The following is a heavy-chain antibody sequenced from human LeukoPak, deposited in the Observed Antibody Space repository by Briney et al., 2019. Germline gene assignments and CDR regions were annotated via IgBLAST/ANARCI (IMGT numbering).Heavy chain of an antibody. CDR2: INHSGST. V-gene: IGHV4-34*01. CDR1: GGSFSGYY. D-gene: IGHD5-18*01. CDR3: ARVATPRAYSYTWFDP. Sequence: SETLSLTCAVYGGSFSGYYWSWIRQPPGKGLEWIGEINHSGSTNYNPSLKSRVTISVDTSKNQFSLKLSSVTAADPAVYYCARVATPRAYSYTWFDPWGQGTLVTVSS. J-gene: IGHJ5*02.